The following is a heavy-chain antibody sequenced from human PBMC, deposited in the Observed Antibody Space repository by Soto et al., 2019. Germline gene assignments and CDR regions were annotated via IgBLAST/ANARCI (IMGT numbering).Heavy chain of an antibody. CDR3: ARALVLGVGALSQ. CDR2: ISDSGSLT. Sequence: GGSLRLSCAAFGFTFSAYYMSWIRQAPGKGLEWVSYISDSGSLTHYGDSVKGRFTNSRDNAKASLYLQMDSLRAEDTAIYYCARALVLGVGALSQWGQGTLVTVSS. J-gene: IGHJ4*02. V-gene: IGHV3-11*01. CDR1: GFTFSAYY. D-gene: IGHD1-26*01.